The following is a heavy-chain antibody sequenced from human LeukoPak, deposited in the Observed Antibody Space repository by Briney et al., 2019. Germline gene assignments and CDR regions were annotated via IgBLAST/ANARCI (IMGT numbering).Heavy chain of an antibody. CDR1: GFTFSTYD. CDR2: IRYDGSNT. Sequence: GGSLRLSCAASGFTFSTYDMYWVRQAPGKGLEWVAFIRYDGSNTYYADSMKGRFTISRDKYKDTLYLQMNSLRPEDTAVYYCAKGRVEYSSGWLDYWGQGTLVTVSS. V-gene: IGHV3-30*02. D-gene: IGHD6-19*01. J-gene: IGHJ4*02. CDR3: AKGRVEYSSGWLDY.